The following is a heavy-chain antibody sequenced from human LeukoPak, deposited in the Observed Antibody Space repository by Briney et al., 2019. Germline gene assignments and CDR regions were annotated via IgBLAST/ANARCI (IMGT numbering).Heavy chain of an antibody. V-gene: IGHV4-59*08. CDR2: IYYTGNT. D-gene: IGHD5-12*01. CDR3: ARRDNSGWNYFDS. J-gene: IGHJ4*02. CDR1: GGSISNYY. Sequence: SETLSLTCTVSGGSISNYYWNWIRQPPGKGLEWIGYIYYTGNTNYNPSLKSRVTISVDTSKDQLSLRLSSVTAADTAVYYCARRDNSGWNYFDSWGQGALVAVSS.